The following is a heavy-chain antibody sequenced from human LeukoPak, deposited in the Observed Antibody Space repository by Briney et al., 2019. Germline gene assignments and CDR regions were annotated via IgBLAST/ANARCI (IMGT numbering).Heavy chain of an antibody. CDR1: GFTFTAYW. D-gene: IGHD1/OR15-1a*01. CDR2: TNVDGGTT. CDR3: ERVGNSDWNFDL. J-gene: IGHJ2*01. Sequence: PGGSLRLSCAASGFTFTAYWMHWVRQAPGKGLVCVSRTNVDGGTTTYADSVKGRFTISRDNAKNTLYLQMHTLRVEDTAVYYCERVGNSDWNFDLWGRGTLVTVSP. V-gene: IGHV3-74*03.